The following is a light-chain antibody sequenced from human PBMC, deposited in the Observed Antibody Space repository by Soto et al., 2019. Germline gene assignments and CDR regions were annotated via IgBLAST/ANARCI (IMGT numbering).Light chain of an antibody. CDR3: QRYNGT. Sequence: DIQLSQSPAFLAASLGDRVTITCQASQNINNYLNWYQQKPGRAPKLLIYDASNLEAGVPSRFRGSGSGTDFTFTISRLQPDDSATYYCQRYNGTFGQGTRLEIK. CDR2: DAS. CDR1: QNINNY. J-gene: IGKJ5*01. V-gene: IGKV1-33*01.